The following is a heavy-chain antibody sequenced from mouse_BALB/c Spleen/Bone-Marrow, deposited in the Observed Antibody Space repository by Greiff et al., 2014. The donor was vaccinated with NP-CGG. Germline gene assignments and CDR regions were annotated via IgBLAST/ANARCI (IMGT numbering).Heavy chain of an antibody. CDR1: GYSITSGYY. V-gene: IGHV3-6*02. Sequence: VQLQQSGPGLVKPSQSLSLTCSVTGYSITSGYYWNWIRQLPGNKLEWMGYISYDGSNNYNPSLKNRISITRDTSKNQFFLKLNSVTTEDTATYYCATIYYDYDGYFDVWGAGTTVTVSS. CDR2: ISYDGSN. CDR3: ATIYYDYDGYFDV. D-gene: IGHD2-4*01. J-gene: IGHJ1*01.